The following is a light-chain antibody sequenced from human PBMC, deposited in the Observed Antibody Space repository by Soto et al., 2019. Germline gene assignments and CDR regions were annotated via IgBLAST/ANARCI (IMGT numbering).Light chain of an antibody. Sequence: QSALTQPASVSGSSGQSITISCTGSSSDVGGYKYGSWYQQYPGKAPKLMIYEVSNRPSGVSNRFSGSKSGNTASLTISGLQAEDEADYYCSSYTSSRTAVFGGGTKVTVL. J-gene: IGLJ2*01. CDR3: SSYTSSRTAV. CDR2: EVS. CDR1: SSDVGGYKY. V-gene: IGLV2-14*01.